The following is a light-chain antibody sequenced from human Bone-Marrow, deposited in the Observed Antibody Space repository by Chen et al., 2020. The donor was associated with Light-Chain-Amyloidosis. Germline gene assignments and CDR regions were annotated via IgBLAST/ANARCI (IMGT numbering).Light chain of an antibody. CDR1: QSISSY. CDR3: QQSYSTSLIT. CDR2: AAS. V-gene: IGKV1-39*01. Sequence: DIQMTQSPSSLSASVGDRVTITCRAGQSISSYLNWYQQKPGKASKLLIHAASSLQSVVPSRFSGSRSGTDFTLTISSLQPEDFATCYCQQSYSTSLITFGQWTRLKIK. J-gene: IGKJ5*01.